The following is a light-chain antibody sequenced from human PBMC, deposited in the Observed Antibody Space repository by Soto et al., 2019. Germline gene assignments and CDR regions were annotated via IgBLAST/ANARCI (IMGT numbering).Light chain of an antibody. J-gene: IGKJ4*01. CDR3: QQYESFFPLT. V-gene: IGKV1-5*03. Sequence: DIQMTQSPSTLSASVGDRVTITRRASQNINSWLAWYQQKPGKAPKLLIYKASNLESGVPSRSSGSGSGTDFTLTISSLQPDDFATYHCQQYESFFPLTFGGGTKVDIK. CDR2: KAS. CDR1: QNINSW.